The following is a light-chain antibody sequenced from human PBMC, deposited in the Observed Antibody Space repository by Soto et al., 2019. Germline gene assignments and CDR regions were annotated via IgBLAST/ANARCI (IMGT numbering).Light chain of an antibody. CDR1: ESVIDF. J-gene: IGKJ5*01. CDR2: GAT. V-gene: IGKV3-20*01. Sequence: EIVLTQSPGALSLSPGERATLSCWASESVIDFLAWYQQKPGLAPRRLIHGATKRTSGTPDRFSGSGSGTAFTLAISRLEPEDFAIYYCQQYVNSPAITFGQGTRLEIK. CDR3: QQYVNSPAIT.